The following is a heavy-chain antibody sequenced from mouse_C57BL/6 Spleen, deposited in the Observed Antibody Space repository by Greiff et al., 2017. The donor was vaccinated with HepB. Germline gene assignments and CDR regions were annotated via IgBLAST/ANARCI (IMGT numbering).Heavy chain of an antibody. V-gene: IGHV5-17*01. CDR3: ARDYYGPSSAMDY. J-gene: IGHJ4*01. Sequence: EVMLVESGGGLVKPGGSLKLSCAASGFTFSDYGMHWVRQAPEKGLEWVAYISSGSSTIYYADTVKGRFTISRDNAKNTLFLQMTSLRSEDTAMYYGARDYYGPSSAMDYWGQGTSVTVSS. CDR1: GFTFSDYG. D-gene: IGHD2-1*01. CDR2: ISSGSSTI.